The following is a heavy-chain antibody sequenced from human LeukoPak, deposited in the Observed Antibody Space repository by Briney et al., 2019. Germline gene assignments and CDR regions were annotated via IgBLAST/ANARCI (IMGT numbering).Heavy chain of an antibody. J-gene: IGHJ4*02. CDR3: ARGPSRHRITTDFDY. V-gene: IGHV4-34*01. Sequence: GSLRLSCAASGFTFSSYAMSWVRQPPGKGLEWIGEINHSGSTNYNPSLKSRVTISVDTSKNQFSLKLSSVTAADTAVYYCARGPSRHRITTDFDYWGQGTLVTVSS. CDR1: GFTFSSYA. D-gene: IGHD4-4*01. CDR2: INHSGST.